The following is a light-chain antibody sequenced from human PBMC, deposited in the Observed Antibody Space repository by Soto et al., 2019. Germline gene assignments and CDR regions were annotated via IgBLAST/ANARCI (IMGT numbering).Light chain of an antibody. V-gene: IGKV2-28*01. CDR3: MKALQSSPWT. CDR2: LGS. CDR1: QSLLHSNGYNY. Sequence: EIVMTQSPLSLPVTPGEPASISCRSSQSLLHSNGYNYLTWFVQKPGQSPQLLIYLGSERASGGPGRISGSGSGTDFTLKISRVEADGGGIYYWMKALQSSPWTFGQGTKVESK. J-gene: IGKJ1*01.